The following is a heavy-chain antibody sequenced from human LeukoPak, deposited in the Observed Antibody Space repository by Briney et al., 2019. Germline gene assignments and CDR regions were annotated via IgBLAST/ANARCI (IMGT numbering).Heavy chain of an antibody. CDR2: INSDGSST. D-gene: IGHD1-26*01. CDR3: ARGSGSGSYLILY. V-gene: IGHV3-74*01. CDR1: GFTFSSYW. J-gene: IGHJ4*02. Sequence: GGSLRLSCAASGFTFSSYWMHWVRQAPGKWLVWVSRINSDGSSTSYADSVKGRFTISRDNAKNTLYLQMNSLRAEDTAVYYCARGSGSGSYLILYWGQGTLVTVSS.